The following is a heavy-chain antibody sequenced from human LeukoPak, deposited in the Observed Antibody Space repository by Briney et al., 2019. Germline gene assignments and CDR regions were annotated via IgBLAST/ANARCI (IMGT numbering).Heavy chain of an antibody. D-gene: IGHD3-10*01. CDR3: VRASGSFDY. CDR1: GFTFSDYG. Sequence: GGSPRLSCAASGFTFSDYGIHWVRRAPGKGLEWVAVIWSDGSNKYYADSVKGRFTISRDNSRKTLYLQMNSLRVDDTAVYYCVRASGSFDYWGQGTLVTVSS. V-gene: IGHV3-33*01. J-gene: IGHJ4*02. CDR2: IWSDGSNK.